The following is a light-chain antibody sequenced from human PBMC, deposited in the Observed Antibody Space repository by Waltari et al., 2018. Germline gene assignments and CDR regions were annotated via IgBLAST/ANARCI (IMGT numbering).Light chain of an antibody. J-gene: IGLJ2*01. V-gene: IGLV1-47*01. CDR1: SSNIGSNY. CDR3: AAWDDSLSAVV. CDR2: RNN. Sequence: QSVLTQPPSASGTPGQRVTLSSSGSSSNIGSNYVYWYQQLPGTAPKLLIYRNNQRPSGVPDRFSGSKSGTSASLAISGLRSEDEADYYCAAWDDSLSAVVFGGGTKLTVL.